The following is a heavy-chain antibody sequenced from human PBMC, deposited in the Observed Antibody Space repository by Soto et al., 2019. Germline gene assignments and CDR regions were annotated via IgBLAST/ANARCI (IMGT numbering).Heavy chain of an antibody. J-gene: IGHJ5*02. Sequence: QVQLVESGGGVVQPGRSLRLSCAASGFTFSSYGMHWVRQAPGKGLEWVAVISYDGSNKYYADSVKGRFTISRDNSKNTXYLXMNSLRAEDTAVYYCAKDKYCSSTSCYLVPPTFDPWGQGTLVTVSS. CDR2: ISYDGSNK. D-gene: IGHD2-2*01. V-gene: IGHV3-30*18. CDR3: AKDKYCSSTSCYLVPPTFDP. CDR1: GFTFSSYG.